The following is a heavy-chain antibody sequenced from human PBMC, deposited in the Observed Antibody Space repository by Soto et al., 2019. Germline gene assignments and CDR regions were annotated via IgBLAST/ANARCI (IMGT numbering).Heavy chain of an antibody. J-gene: IGHJ6*02. D-gene: IGHD6-6*01. V-gene: IGHV1-46*01. CDR3: ARPLAARPPYYYGMDV. CDR1: GYTFTSYY. CDR2: ISPSGGST. Sequence: ASVKVSCKASGYTFTSYYMHWVRQAPGQGLEWMGIISPSGGSTSYAQKFQGRVTMTRDTSTSTVYMELSSLRSEDTAVYYCARPLAARPPYYYGMDVWGQGTTVTVSS.